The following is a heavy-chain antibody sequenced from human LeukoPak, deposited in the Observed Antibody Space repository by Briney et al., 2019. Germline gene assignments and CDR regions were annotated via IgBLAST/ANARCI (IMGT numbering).Heavy chain of an antibody. V-gene: IGHV4-59*12. CDR3: ARDAKVGIAAAGFNY. D-gene: IGHD6-13*01. Sequence: SETLSLTCTVSGGSISSYYWNWIRQPPGKGLEWIGYVYDSGSINYNPSLKSRITISVDTSKNQFSLELSSVTAADTAVYYCARDAKVGIAAAGFNYWGQGTLVTVSS. CDR2: VYDSGSI. J-gene: IGHJ4*02. CDR1: GGSISSYY.